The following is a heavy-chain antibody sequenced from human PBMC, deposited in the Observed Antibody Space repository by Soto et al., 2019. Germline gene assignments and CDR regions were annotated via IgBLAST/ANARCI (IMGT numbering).Heavy chain of an antibody. CDR2: IRTKANSYAT. V-gene: IGHV3-73*01. D-gene: IGHD1-1*01. J-gene: IGHJ4*02. Sequence: GGSLRLSCAASGFTFSGSAMHWVRQVSGKGLEWVGRIRTKANSYATAYAASVKGRFTISRDDSKNTAYLQMNSLKTEDTAVFFCTRLPEGERRIALGGQGTLATFS. CDR3: TRLPEGERRIAL. CDR1: GFTFSGSA.